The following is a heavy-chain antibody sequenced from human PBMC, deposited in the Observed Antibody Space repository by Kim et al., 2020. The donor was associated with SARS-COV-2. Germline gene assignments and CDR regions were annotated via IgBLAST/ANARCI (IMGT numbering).Heavy chain of an antibody. Sequence: GGSLRLSCAASGFTFSNYGMHWVRQAPGKGLEWVAVVSGDRTKKYYADSVKGRFTISRDNSKNTLYLEMNSLRAEDTALYYCARGPAGNFEYWGQGALVTFSS. D-gene: IGHD3-10*01. CDR1: GFTFSNYG. CDR3: ARGPAGNFEY. J-gene: IGHJ4*02. V-gene: IGHV3-33*05. CDR2: VSGDRTKK.